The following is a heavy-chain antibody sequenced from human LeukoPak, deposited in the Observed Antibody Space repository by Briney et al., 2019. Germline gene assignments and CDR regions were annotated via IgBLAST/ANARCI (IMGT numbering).Heavy chain of an antibody. D-gene: IGHD1-26*01. V-gene: IGHV4-59*02. CDR3: ARNPSGSYSPIAFDI. CDR1: GGSVSSYY. CDR2: ISHTETT. J-gene: IGHJ3*02. Sequence: SETLSLTCSVSGGSVSSYYWSWVRQTPGKGLEWIGYISHTETTDYCPSLKSRVTMSLDTSKNQFSLKLSSVTAADTAVYYCARNPSGSYSPIAFDIWGQGTMVTVSS.